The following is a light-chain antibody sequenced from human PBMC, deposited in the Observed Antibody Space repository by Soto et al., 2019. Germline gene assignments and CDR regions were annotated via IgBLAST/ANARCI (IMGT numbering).Light chain of an antibody. CDR1: QSVGSS. CDR2: GAS. J-gene: IGKJ5*01. CDR3: QQDSNWPPIS. V-gene: IGKV3-15*01. Sequence: VMTQSPATVSVSPGERATLSCRATQSVGSSLAWYQQKPGQAPRLLIYGASTRASGIPARFSGSGSGTEFTLTISSLQSEDFAVYFCQQDSNWPPISFGQGTRLEI.